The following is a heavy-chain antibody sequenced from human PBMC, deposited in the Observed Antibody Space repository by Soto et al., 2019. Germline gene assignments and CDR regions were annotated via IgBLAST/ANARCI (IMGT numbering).Heavy chain of an antibody. CDR1: GGSVSSQY. CDR3: ASQDYAKSVSYFEY. J-gene: IGHJ4*02. V-gene: IGHV4-4*07. D-gene: IGHD2-2*01. Sequence: SETLSLTCTVSGGSVSSQYWSWIRQPAGKGLEWIGRIYNGGIPLIHPSLESRVSLSLDTSKNQFSLTLSSVTAADTATYYCASQDYAKSVSYFEYWGRGTLVTVSS. CDR2: IYNGGIP.